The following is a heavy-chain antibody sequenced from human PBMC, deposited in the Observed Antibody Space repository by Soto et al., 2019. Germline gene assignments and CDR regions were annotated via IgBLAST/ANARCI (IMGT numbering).Heavy chain of an antibody. CDR2: IWYDGSNK. Sequence: QVQLVESGGGVVQPGRSLRLSCAASGFTFSSYGMHWVRQAPGKGLEWVAVIWYDGSNKYYADSVKGRFTISRDNSKNTLYLQVNSLRAEDTAVYYCARTASLVVTAAIYYYYGMDVWGQGTTVTVSS. D-gene: IGHD2-21*02. J-gene: IGHJ6*02. CDR1: GFTFSSYG. V-gene: IGHV3-33*01. CDR3: ARTASLVVTAAIYYYYGMDV.